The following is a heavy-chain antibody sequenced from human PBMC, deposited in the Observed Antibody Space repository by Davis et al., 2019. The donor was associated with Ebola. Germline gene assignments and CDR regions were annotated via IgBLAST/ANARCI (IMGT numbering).Heavy chain of an antibody. CDR3: AKDRRDWVDDACDM. J-gene: IGHJ3*02. CDR1: GFTFSSYS. CDR2: ISSSSSTI. Sequence: GESLKISCAASGFTFSSYSMNWVRQAPGKGLEWVSYISSSSSTIYYADSVKGRFTISRDNSKNTLYLQMNSLRAEDTAVYYCAKDRRDWVDDACDMWGQGTMVTVSS. D-gene: IGHD2-21*01. V-gene: IGHV3-48*01.